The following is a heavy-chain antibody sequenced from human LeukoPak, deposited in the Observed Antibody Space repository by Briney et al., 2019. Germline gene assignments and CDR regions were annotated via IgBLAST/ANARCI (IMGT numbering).Heavy chain of an antibody. D-gene: IGHD4-23*01. CDR2: MDYSGNT. CDR3: ARGYGGNSHLDY. J-gene: IGHJ4*02. Sequence: PSETLSLTCTVSGVSISYYYWSWIRQSPGKGLEWIGYMDYSGNTNYNPSLKSRLTISVDTSKNHFSLNLSSVTAADTAVYFCARGYGGNSHLDYWGQGTLVTVSS. V-gene: IGHV4-59*01. CDR1: GVSISYYY.